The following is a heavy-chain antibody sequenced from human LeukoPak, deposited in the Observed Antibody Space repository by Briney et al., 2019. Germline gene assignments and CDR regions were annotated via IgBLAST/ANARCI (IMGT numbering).Heavy chain of an antibody. D-gene: IGHD3-16*01. V-gene: IGHV3-7*01. CDR3: ATYTRWVAGDV. J-gene: IGHJ6*02. Sequence: GGALRLSCAASGFTFSDSWMSWVRQAPGKGLGWVANMNQDGSEKDYVDSVKGRFTISRDNARNSLFLQMSSLRAEDTAVYYCATYTRWVAGDVWGQGTTVTVSS. CDR2: MNQDGSEK. CDR1: GFTFSDSW.